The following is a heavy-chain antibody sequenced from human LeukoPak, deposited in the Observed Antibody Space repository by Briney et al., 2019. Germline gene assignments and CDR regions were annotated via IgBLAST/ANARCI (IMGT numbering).Heavy chain of an antibody. V-gene: IGHV1-46*01. CDR2: INPSGGST. D-gene: IGHD2-8*01. J-gene: IGHJ6*02. CDR1: GYTFTSNY. Sequence: ASVKVSCKASGYTFTSNYMHWVRQAPGPGLEWMGIINPSGGSTSYAQKFQGRVTMTRDTSTSTVYMELSSLRSEDTAVYYCARDGIVPEDLYYYGMDVWGQGTTVTVSS. CDR3: ARDGIVPEDLYYYGMDV.